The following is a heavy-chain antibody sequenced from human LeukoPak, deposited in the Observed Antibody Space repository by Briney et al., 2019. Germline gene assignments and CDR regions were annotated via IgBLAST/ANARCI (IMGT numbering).Heavy chain of an antibody. D-gene: IGHD2-21*02. CDR2: IYYSGST. CDR1: GGSISSYY. Sequence: PSETLSLTCTVSGGSISSYYWSWIPQPPGKGLEWIGYIYYSGSTNYNPSLKSRVTISVDTSKNQFSLKLSSVTAADTAVYYCARHAAYCGGDCYPLDAFDIWGQGTMVTVSS. CDR3: ARHAAYCGGDCYPLDAFDI. J-gene: IGHJ3*02. V-gene: IGHV4-59*08.